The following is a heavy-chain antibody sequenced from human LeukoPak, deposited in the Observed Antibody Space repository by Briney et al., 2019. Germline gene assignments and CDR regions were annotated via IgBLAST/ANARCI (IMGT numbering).Heavy chain of an antibody. Sequence: GGSLRLSCAASGFTFSSYAVHWVRQAPGKGLEWVGVISYDGSNTYYVDSVKGRFTISRDNSKNTVYLQMNSLRAEDTAVYYCAKVHLTYYYDSSGYGFQDYWGQGTLVTVSS. V-gene: IGHV3-30*18. CDR1: GFTFSSYA. CDR3: AKVHLTYYYDSSGYGFQDY. J-gene: IGHJ4*02. CDR2: ISYDGSNT. D-gene: IGHD3-22*01.